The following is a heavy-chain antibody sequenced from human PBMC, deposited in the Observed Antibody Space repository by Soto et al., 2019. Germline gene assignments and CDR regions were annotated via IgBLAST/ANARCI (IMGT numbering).Heavy chain of an antibody. CDR3: ASPSSGSGSYY. V-gene: IGHV1-3*01. J-gene: IGHJ4*02. CDR2: INAGNGHT. CDR1: GYTFSNYL. Sequence: QVQLVQSGAEVKKPGASVKVSCKASGYTFSNYLLHWVRQAPGQGLEWMGWINAGNGHTKYSQKFQGRVTFTRDTSANTAYIELSSLRSEDTAVYYCASPSSGSGSYYWGQGTLVPVSS. D-gene: IGHD3-10*01.